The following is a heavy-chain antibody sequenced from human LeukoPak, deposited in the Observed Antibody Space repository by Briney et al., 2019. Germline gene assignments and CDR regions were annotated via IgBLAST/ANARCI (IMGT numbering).Heavy chain of an antibody. J-gene: IGHJ4*02. CDR2: IKQDGSEK. V-gene: IGHV3-7*01. Sequence: PGGSLRLSCAASGFTFSSYWMSWVRQAPGKGLEWVANIKQDGSEKYYVDSVKGRFTISRDNAKNSLYLQMNSLRAEDTAVYYCARDRDGDYGDYYFDYWGQGTLVTVSS. CDR1: GFTFSSYW. D-gene: IGHD4-17*01. CDR3: ARDRDGDYGDYYFDY.